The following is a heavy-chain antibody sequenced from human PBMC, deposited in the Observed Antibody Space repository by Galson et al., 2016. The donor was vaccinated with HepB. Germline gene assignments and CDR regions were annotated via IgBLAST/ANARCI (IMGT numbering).Heavy chain of an antibody. CDR3: AKDGPLITRGSMDV. CDR2: ISGGGFGT. CDR1: GFSFSTYA. V-gene: IGHV3-23*01. D-gene: IGHD1-20*01. Sequence: SLRLSCAASGFSFSTYAMSWVRQAPGKGLEWVSTISGGGFGTYYSDSVKGRFTISRDNSENTSFLQMSSLRADDTAVYYCAKDGPLITRGSMDVWGQGTTVTVSS. J-gene: IGHJ6*02.